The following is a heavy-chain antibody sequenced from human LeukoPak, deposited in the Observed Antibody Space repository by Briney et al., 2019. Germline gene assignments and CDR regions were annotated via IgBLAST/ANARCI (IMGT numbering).Heavy chain of an antibody. J-gene: IGHJ6*03. V-gene: IGHV3-48*01. D-gene: IGHD3-9*01. Sequence: GGSLRLSCAASGFTFNVYSMNWGRQAPGKGLEWVSFISGSLDSNIYYADSGKVRFTISRDNAKNSMYLKMNSLRAADTAVYYCARGVRDILSGYYTDYYFYYMDVWGKGTTVTVSS. CDR2: ISGSLDSNI. CDR3: ARGVRDILSGYYTDYYFYYMDV. CDR1: GFTFNVYS.